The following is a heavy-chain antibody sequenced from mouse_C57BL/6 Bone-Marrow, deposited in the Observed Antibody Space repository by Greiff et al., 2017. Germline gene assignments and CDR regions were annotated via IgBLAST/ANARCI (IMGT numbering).Heavy chain of an antibody. D-gene: IGHD2-12*01. Sequence: VQLQQSGAELVMPGASVKLSCKASGYTFTSYWMHWVKQRPGQGLEWIGELDPSDSYTNYNQKFKGKSTLTVDKSSSPSYMQLSSLTSEDSAVYYCAREENSYPYAMDYWGQGTSVTVSS. J-gene: IGHJ4*01. CDR3: AREENSYPYAMDY. CDR1: GYTFTSYW. V-gene: IGHV1-69*01. CDR2: LDPSDSYT.